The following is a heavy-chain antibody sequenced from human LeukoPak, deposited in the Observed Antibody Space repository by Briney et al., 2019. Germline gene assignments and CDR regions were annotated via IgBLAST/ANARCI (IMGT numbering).Heavy chain of an antibody. Sequence: PGRSLRLSCAAPGFTFSSYGMHWVRQAPGKGLEWVAVIWYDGSNKYYADSVKGRFTISRDNSKNTLYLQMNSLRAEDTAVYYCASEYSSGWPHYWGQGTLVTVSS. CDR2: IWYDGSNK. CDR1: GFTFSSYG. J-gene: IGHJ4*02. D-gene: IGHD6-19*01. V-gene: IGHV3-33*01. CDR3: ASEYSSGWPHY.